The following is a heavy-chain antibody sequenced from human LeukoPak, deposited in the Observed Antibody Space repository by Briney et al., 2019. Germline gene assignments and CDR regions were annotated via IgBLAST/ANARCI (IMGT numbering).Heavy chain of an antibody. J-gene: IGHJ4*02. CDR2: ISYDGSNK. Sequence: GGSLRLSCAASGFTFSSYAMHWVRQAPGKGLEWVAVISYDGSNKYCADSVKGRFTISRDNSKNTLYLQMNSLRAEDTAVYYCASLFDYWGQGTLVTVSS. CDR1: GFTFSSYA. CDR3: ASLFDY. V-gene: IGHV3-30-3*01.